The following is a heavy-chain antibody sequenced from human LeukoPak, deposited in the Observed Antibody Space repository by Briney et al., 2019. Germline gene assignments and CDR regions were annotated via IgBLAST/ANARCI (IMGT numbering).Heavy chain of an antibody. CDR2: IYYSGST. J-gene: IGHJ4*02. CDR3: ARHRMFGGIIGRYYFDS. Sequence: SETLSLTCTVSGGSMSGYYWSWIRQPPGKGLEWIGYIYYSGSTNYNPSLKSRVTISVDTSKSQFSLKLTSVTAADTAVYYCARHRMFGGIIGRYYFDSCGQGTLVTVSS. CDR1: GGSMSGYY. D-gene: IGHD3-16*02. V-gene: IGHV4-59*08.